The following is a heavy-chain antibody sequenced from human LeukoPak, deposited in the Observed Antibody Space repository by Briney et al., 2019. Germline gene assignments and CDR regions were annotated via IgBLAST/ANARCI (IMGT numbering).Heavy chain of an antibody. V-gene: IGHV4-59*08. CDR1: RGSISSYY. CDR3: ARPKGYCSGGSCYNNWFDP. D-gene: IGHD2-15*01. Sequence: SETLSPACTVSRGSISSYYWSWTRQPPGKGLEWIGYIYYSGSTNYNPSLKSRVTISVDTSKNQFSLKLSSVTAADTAVYYCARPKGYCSGGSCYNNWFDPWGQGTLVTVSS. J-gene: IGHJ5*02. CDR2: IYYSGST.